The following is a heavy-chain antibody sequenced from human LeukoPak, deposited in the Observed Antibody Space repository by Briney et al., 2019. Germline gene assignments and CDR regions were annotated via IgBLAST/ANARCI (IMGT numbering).Heavy chain of an antibody. CDR1: DGSISSGDYY. V-gene: IGHV4-30-4*08. CDR3: ARAYYGDYDAFDI. Sequence: PSQTLSLTCTVSDGSISSGDYYWSWIRQPPGKGLEWIGYIYYSGSTYYNPSLKSRVTISVDTSKNQFSLKLSSVTAADTAAYYCARAYYGDYDAFDIWGQGTMVTVSS. CDR2: IYYSGST. J-gene: IGHJ3*02. D-gene: IGHD4-17*01.